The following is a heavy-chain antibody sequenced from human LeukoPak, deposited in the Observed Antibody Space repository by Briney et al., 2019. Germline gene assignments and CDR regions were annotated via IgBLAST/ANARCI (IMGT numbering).Heavy chain of an antibody. CDR3: ARDRYCSGGSCYREYYFDY. Sequence: ASVKVSCKAPGYTFSSYGISWVRQAPGQGLEWMGWISVFNGNTNYAQKLQGRVTMTTDTSTSTAYMELRSLRSDDTAVYYCARDRYCSGGSCYREYYFDYWGQGTLVTVSS. J-gene: IGHJ4*02. CDR2: ISVFNGNT. CDR1: GYTFSSYG. D-gene: IGHD2-15*01. V-gene: IGHV1-18*01.